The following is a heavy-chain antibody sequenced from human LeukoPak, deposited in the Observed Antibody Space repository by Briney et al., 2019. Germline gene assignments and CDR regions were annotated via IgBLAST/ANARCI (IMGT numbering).Heavy chain of an antibody. CDR2: ISSSGSTI. Sequence: GGSLRLSCAASGFTFSDYYMSWIRQAPGKGLEWVSYISSSGSTIYYADSVKGRFTISRDNAKNSLYLQMNSLRAEDTAIYYCAKDAVLTPRYFGHWGQGTLVTVSS. D-gene: IGHD4-23*01. CDR3: AKDAVLTPRYFGH. V-gene: IGHV3-11*01. CDR1: GFTFSDYY. J-gene: IGHJ4*02.